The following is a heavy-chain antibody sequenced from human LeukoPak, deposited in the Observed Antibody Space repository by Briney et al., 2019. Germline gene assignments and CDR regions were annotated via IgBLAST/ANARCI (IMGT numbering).Heavy chain of an antibody. J-gene: IGHJ4*02. Sequence: GGSLRLSCAASGFTFSTFSMNWVRQAPGKGLEWVSFISSGSSHIYYADSVKGRFTISRDNAKNTLYLQVNSLRAEDTAVYYCASRSFSVRIFDYWGQGTLVTVSS. D-gene: IGHD3-10*01. V-gene: IGHV3-21*01. CDR3: ASRSFSVRIFDY. CDR2: ISSGSSHI. CDR1: GFTFSTFS.